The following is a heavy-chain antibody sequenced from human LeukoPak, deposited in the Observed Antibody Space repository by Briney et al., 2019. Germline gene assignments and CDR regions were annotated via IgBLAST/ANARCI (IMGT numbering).Heavy chain of an antibody. Sequence: PSETLSLTCAVYGGSFSGYYWSWIRQPPGKGLEWIGEINHSGSTNYNPSLKSRVTISVDTSKNQFSLKLSSVTAADTAVYYCASGRGYGSRFAWFDPWGQGTLATVSS. D-gene: IGHD3-10*01. CDR1: GGSFSGYY. J-gene: IGHJ5*02. CDR3: ASGRGYGSRFAWFDP. CDR2: INHSGST. V-gene: IGHV4-34*01.